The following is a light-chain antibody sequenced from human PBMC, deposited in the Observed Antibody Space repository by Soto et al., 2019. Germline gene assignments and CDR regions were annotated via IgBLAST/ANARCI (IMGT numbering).Light chain of an antibody. CDR2: EAS. Sequence: EIVLTQSPATLSLSPGERATLSCRASQSVSSYLAWYQHKPGQAPRLLIYEASNRATGIPARFSGSGSGTDFTLTISSLEPEDFAVYYCQQRSNWLFTFGQGTKLEIK. V-gene: IGKV3-11*01. J-gene: IGKJ2*01. CDR3: QQRSNWLFT. CDR1: QSVSSY.